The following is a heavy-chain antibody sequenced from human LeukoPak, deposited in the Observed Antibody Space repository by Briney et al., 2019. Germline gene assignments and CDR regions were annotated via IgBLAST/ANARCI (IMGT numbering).Heavy chain of an antibody. D-gene: IGHD6-19*01. CDR1: GFTFSSYG. J-gene: IGHJ6*02. Sequence: GGSLRLSCAASGFTFSSYGMHWVRQAPGKGLEWVAVIWYDGSNKYYADSVKGRFTISRDNSKNTLYLRMNSLRAEDTAVYYCAREETSGLQWLVRYYYYGMDVWGQGTTVTVSS. CDR2: IWYDGSNK. CDR3: AREETSGLQWLVRYYYYGMDV. V-gene: IGHV3-33*01.